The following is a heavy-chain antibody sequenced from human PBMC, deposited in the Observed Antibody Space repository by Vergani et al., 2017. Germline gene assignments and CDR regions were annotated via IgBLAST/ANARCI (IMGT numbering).Heavy chain of an antibody. CDR3: ARAKWPHSNFDY. D-gene: IGHD5-12*01. V-gene: IGHV4-61*02. J-gene: IGHJ4*02. CDR1: GGSISSGSYY. CDR2: TDTSGST. Sequence: QVQLQESCPGLVKPSQTLSLTCTVSGGSISSGSYYWSWIRQPAGKGLEWIGRTDTSGSTNYNPSLKSRVTISVDTSKNQFSLKLSSVTAADTAVYYCARAKWPHSNFDYWGQGTLVTVSS.